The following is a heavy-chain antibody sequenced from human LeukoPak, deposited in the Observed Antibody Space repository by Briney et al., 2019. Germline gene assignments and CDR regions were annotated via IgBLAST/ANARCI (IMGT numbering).Heavy chain of an antibody. V-gene: IGHV1-69*13. Sequence: GASVKVSCKASGGTFSSYAISWVRQAPGQGLEWMGGIIPIFGTANYAQKFQGRVTITADESTSTAYMELSSLRSEDTAVYYCARPQYYYGSGSYHTLSFDIWGQGTMVTVSS. CDR2: IIPIFGTA. CDR3: ARPQYYYGSGSYHTLSFDI. J-gene: IGHJ3*02. CDR1: GGTFSSYA. D-gene: IGHD3-10*01.